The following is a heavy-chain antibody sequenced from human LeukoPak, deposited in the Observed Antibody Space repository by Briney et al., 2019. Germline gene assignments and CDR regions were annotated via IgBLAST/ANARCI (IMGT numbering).Heavy chain of an antibody. D-gene: IGHD6-6*01. J-gene: IGHJ3*02. CDR3: ARDHPSLHAFDI. CDR1: GFTVSSNY. Sequence: GGSLRLSCAASGFTVSSNYMSWVRQAPGKGLEWVSVIYSGGRTYYADSVKGRFTISRDNSKNTLYLQMNSLRAEDTAVYYCARDHPSLHAFDIWGQGTMVTVSS. V-gene: IGHV3-66*01. CDR2: IYSGGRT.